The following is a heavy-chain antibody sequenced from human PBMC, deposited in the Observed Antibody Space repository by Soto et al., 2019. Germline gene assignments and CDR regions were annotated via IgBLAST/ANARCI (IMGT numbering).Heavy chain of an antibody. D-gene: IGHD3-10*01. CDR1: GGSFSHNY. CDR2: ISPSGTT. Sequence: SETLSLTCAVYGGSFSHNYWTWFRQPPGKGLEWIGEISPSGTTKYIPSLKSRGTISVDTSRKQFFLKVTSVSAADTAVYYCAKSVWFGTQPEIWGPGTLVTVSS. V-gene: IGHV4-34*01. CDR3: AKSVWFGTQPEI. J-gene: IGHJ4*02.